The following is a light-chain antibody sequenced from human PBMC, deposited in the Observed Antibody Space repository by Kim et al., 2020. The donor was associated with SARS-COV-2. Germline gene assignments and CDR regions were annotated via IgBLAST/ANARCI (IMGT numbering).Light chain of an antibody. CDR1: SSNVSVDNY. J-gene: IGLJ3*02. CDR3: SSYTSSNTVV. Sequence: GQSVTSTCTRTSSNVSVDNYVSWYQHHPGKAPKLMIYGVSKRPSGVSNRFSGSKSGNTASLTSSGLQAEDEADYYCSSYTSSNTVVFGGGTQLTVL. CDR2: GVS. V-gene: IGLV2-14*03.